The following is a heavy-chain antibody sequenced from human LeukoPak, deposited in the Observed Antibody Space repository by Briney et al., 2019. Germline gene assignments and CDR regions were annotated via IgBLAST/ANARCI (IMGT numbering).Heavy chain of an antibody. Sequence: SETLSLTCTVSSGSISSYYWSWIRQPAGKGLEWIGRIYTSGSTNYNPSLKSRVTMSVDTSKNQFSLKLSSVTAADTAVYYCARSTIVVVPAAIGKYYYYYGMDVWGQGTTVTVSS. D-gene: IGHD2-2*01. CDR2: IYTSGST. J-gene: IGHJ6*02. CDR1: SGSISSYY. V-gene: IGHV4-4*07. CDR3: ARSTIVVVPAAIGKYYYYYGMDV.